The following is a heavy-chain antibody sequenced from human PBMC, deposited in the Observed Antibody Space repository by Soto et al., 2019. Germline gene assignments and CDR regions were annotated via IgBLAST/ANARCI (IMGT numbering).Heavy chain of an antibody. J-gene: IGHJ6*02. CDR2: ISWNSGSI. Sequence: LRLSCAASGFTFDDYAMHWVRQAPGKGLEWVSGISWNSGSIGYADSVKGRFTISRDNAKNSLYLQMNSLRAEDTALYYCAKDRSSSSFWYYYYGMDVWGQGTTVTVSS. V-gene: IGHV3-9*01. CDR3: AKDRSSSSFWYYYYGMDV. CDR1: GFTFDDYA. D-gene: IGHD6-6*01.